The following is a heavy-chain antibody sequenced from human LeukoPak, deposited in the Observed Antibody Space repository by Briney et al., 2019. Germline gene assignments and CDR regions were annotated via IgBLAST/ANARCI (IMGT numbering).Heavy chain of an antibody. CDR3: ARGLVALQDAFDI. CDR2: INHSGST. CDR1: GGSISSYY. Sequence: SETLSLTCSVSGGSISSYYWSWIRQPPGKGLEWIGEINHSGSTNYNPSLKSRVTISVDTSKNQFSLKLSSVTAADTAVYYCARGLVALQDAFDIWGQGTMVTVSS. V-gene: IGHV4-34*01. J-gene: IGHJ3*02. D-gene: IGHD2-8*02.